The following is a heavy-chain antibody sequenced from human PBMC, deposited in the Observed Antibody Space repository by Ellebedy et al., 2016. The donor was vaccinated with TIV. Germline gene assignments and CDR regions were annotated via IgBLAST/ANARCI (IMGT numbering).Heavy chain of an antibody. CDR2: ISSSSSYI. V-gene: IGHV3-21*01. CDR3: ARDDYDFFYYMDV. J-gene: IGHJ6*03. Sequence: GESLKISXAASGFTFSSYSMNWVRQAPGKGLEWVSSISSSSSYIYYADSVKGRFTISRDNAKNSLYLQMNSLRAEDTAVYYCARDDYDFFYYMDVWGKGTTVTVSS. D-gene: IGHD3-3*01. CDR1: GFTFSSYS.